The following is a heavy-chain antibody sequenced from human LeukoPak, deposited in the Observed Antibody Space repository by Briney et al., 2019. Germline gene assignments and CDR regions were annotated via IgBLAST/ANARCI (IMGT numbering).Heavy chain of an antibody. Sequence: SETLSLTCTVSGGSISSNSYYWGWIRQSPGKGLEWIGYIYYSGSTYYNPSLKGRVTISVDTSKNQFSLKLSSVTAADTAVYYCARAKESVVVITTRRFDPWGQGTLVTVSS. CDR3: ARAKESVVVITTRRFDP. D-gene: IGHD3-22*01. V-gene: IGHV4-31*03. CDR1: GGSISSNSYY. CDR2: IYYSGST. J-gene: IGHJ5*02.